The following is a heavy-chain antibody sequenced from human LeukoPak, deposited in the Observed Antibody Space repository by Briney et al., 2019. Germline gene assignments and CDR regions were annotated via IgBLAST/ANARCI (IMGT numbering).Heavy chain of an antibody. CDR3: KADLPLMDV. CDR1: GDSVSSNSAA. Sequence: SQTLSLTCAISGDSVSSNSAAWNWIRQSPSRGLEWLGRTYYRSKWYNDYAVSMEGRITINPDTSKNQVSLQLNSVTPEDTAVYYCKADLPLMDVWGQGTTVTVSS. V-gene: IGHV6-1*01. J-gene: IGHJ6*02. CDR2: TYYRSKWYN.